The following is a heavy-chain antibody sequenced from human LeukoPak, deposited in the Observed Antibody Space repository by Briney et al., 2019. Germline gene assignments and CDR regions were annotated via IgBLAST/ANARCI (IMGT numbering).Heavy chain of an antibody. CDR2: ISGSGGST. V-gene: IGHV3-23*01. CDR1: GFTFSSYA. CDR3: ANTETTLDFTYFDY. J-gene: IGHJ4*02. D-gene: IGHD3-3*01. Sequence: GGSLRLSCAASGFTFSSYAMSWVRQAPGKGLEWVSAISGSGGSTYYADSVKGRFTISRDNSKNTLYPQMNSLRAEDTAVYYCANTETTLDFTYFDYWGQGTLVTVSS.